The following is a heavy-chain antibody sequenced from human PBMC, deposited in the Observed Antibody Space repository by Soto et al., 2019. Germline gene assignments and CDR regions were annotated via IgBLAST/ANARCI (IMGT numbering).Heavy chain of an antibody. Sequence: SETLSLTCTVSGGSISSYYWSWIRQPPGKGLEWIGYIYYSGSTNYNPSLKSRVTISVDTSKNQFSLKLSSVTAADTAVYYCARFGGYDPKFDYWGQGTLVTVS. CDR1: GGSISSYY. CDR3: ARFGGYDPKFDY. D-gene: IGHD5-12*01. J-gene: IGHJ4*02. CDR2: IYYSGST. V-gene: IGHV4-59*01.